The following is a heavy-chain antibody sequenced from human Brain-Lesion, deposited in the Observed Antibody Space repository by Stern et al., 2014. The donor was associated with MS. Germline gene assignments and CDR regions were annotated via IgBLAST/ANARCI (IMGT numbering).Heavy chain of an antibody. J-gene: IGHJ4*02. Sequence: QLQLQESGPGLVKPSETLYLTCTVSGGSISSSSYYWGWIRQPPGKGLEWIGSIYYSGSTYYNPSLKSRLPISVDTSNTNFSLKLSSVTAADTAVYYCARGTYYYDSDWGQGTLVTVSS. CDR3: ARGTYYYDSD. D-gene: IGHD3-22*01. V-gene: IGHV4-39*02. CDR2: IYYSGST. CDR1: GGSISSSSYY.